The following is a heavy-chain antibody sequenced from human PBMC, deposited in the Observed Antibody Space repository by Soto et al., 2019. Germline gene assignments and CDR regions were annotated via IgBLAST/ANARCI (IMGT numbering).Heavy chain of an antibody. CDR3: AHRTYCSGGSCYDY. V-gene: IGHV2-5*02. Sequence: QITLKESGPTLVKPTQTLTLTCTFSGFSLSTSGVGVGWIRQPPGEALEWLAIIFWDDDERYNPSLMTRRTITKDTSKNQVVLKMTNMDPADTATYYCAHRTYCSGGSCYDYWGQGTLVTVSS. D-gene: IGHD2-15*01. CDR1: GFSLSTSGVG. J-gene: IGHJ4*02. CDR2: IFWDDDE.